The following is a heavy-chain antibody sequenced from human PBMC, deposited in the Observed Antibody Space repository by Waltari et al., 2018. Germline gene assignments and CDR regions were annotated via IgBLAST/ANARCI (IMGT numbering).Heavy chain of an antibody. CDR2: IIPIFGTA. D-gene: IGHD2-21*01. V-gene: IGHV1-69*05. Sequence: QVQLVQSGAEVKKPGSSVKVSCKASGGTFSSYAISWVRQAPGQGLEWMGGIIPIFGTANYAQKFQGRVTMTTDESTSTAYMELSSLRSEDTAVYYCARLYCGGDCLWYGMDVWGQGTTVTVSS. CDR3: ARLYCGGDCLWYGMDV. J-gene: IGHJ6*02. CDR1: GGTFSSYA.